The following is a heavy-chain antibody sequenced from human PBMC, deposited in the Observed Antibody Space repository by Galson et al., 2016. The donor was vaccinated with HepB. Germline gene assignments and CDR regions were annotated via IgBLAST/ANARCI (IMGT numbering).Heavy chain of an antibody. D-gene: IGHD1-1*01. CDR1: GDTFTSQY. Sequence: SVKVSCKASGDTFTSQYIHWVRQAPGRGLEWMGVFRLRGGWATYAQKLQGRVTMTRDTSTTTVDMELSSLTSDDTAVYYCAGKPPLLGTPSGIGAFDIWGQGTMVTVSS. CDR2: FRLRGGWA. V-gene: IGHV1-46*01. J-gene: IGHJ3*02. CDR3: AGKPPLLGTPSGIGAFDI.